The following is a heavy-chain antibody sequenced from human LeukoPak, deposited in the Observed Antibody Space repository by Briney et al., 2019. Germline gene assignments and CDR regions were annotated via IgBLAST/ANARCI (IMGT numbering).Heavy chain of an antibody. V-gene: IGHV1-69*06. CDR1: GGTFSSYA. D-gene: IGHD2-2*01. CDR3: ARHSDCSSTSCSDYYYYMNV. CDR2: IIPIFGTA. Sequence: GASVKVSCKASGGTFSSYAISWVRQAPGQGLEWMGGIIPIFGTANYAQKFQGRVTITADKSTSTAYMELSSLRSEDTAVYYCARHSDCSSTSCSDYYYYMNVWGKGTTVTVSS. J-gene: IGHJ6*03.